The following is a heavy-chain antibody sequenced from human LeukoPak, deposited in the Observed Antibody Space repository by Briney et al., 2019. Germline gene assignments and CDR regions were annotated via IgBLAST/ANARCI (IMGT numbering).Heavy chain of an antibody. D-gene: IGHD4-17*01. Sequence: GGSLRLSCAASGFTFSSYPMHWVRQAPGKGLEWVAVISYDGSDKYYADSVKGRFTISRDNSKNTLYLQMNSLRAEDTAVYYCARDRDTVTYFDYWGQGTLVTVSS. J-gene: IGHJ4*02. CDR1: GFTFSSYP. CDR3: ARDRDTVTYFDY. V-gene: IGHV3-30*04. CDR2: ISYDGSDK.